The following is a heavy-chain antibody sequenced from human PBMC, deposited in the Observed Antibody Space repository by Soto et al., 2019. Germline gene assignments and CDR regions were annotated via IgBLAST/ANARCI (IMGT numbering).Heavy chain of an antibody. J-gene: IGHJ4*02. V-gene: IGHV3-21*01. CDR1: GFTFSSYS. CDR3: ARSDPSQATIDY. CDR2: ISSSSSYI. Sequence: GGSLRLSCAASGFTFSSYSMNWVRQAPGKGLEWVSSISSSSSYIYYADSVKGRFTISRDNAKNSLYLQMNSLRAEDTAVYYCARSDPSQATIDYWGQGTLVTVSS. D-gene: IGHD5-12*01.